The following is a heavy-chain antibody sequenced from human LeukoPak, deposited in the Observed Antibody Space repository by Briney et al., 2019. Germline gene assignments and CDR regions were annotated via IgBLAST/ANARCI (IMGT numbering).Heavy chain of an antibody. CDR2: ISGSGGST. D-gene: IGHD2-2*01. CDR1: GFTFSSYA. J-gene: IGHJ4*02. CDR3: AKAYHCSSTSCYALDY. V-gene: IGHV3-23*01. Sequence: PGGSLRLSCAASGFTFSSYAMSWVRQAPGKGLEWVSAISGSGGSTYYADSVKGRFTISRDNSKNTPYLQMNSLRAEDTAVYYCAKAYHCSSTSCYALDYWGQGTLVTVSS.